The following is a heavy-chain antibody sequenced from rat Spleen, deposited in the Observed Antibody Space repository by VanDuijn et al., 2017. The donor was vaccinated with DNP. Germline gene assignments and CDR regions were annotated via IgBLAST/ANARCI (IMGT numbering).Heavy chain of an antibody. CDR1: AYSITTNY. D-gene: IGHD1-12*03. Sequence: EVQLQESGPGLVKPSQSLSLTCSVTAYSITTNYWGWIRKFPGNKMEWVGHISYSGSTSYNPSLKSRISITRDTSNNQFFLQLKSVTTEDTATYYCARGNDDYYPNWYFDFWGPGTMVTVSS. V-gene: IGHV3-1*01. CDR2: ISYSGST. CDR3: ARGNDDYYPNWYFDF. J-gene: IGHJ1*01.